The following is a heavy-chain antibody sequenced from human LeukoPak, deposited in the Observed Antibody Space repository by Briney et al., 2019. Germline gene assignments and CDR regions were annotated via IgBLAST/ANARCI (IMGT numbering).Heavy chain of an antibody. CDR1: GFTFDDYG. J-gene: IGHJ4*02. CDR3: ATFTERENYHYTANL. CDR2: INWNGGST. V-gene: IGHV3-20*04. Sequence: GGSLRLSCAASGFTFDDYGMSWVRQAPGKGLEWVSGINWNGGSTGYADSVKGRFTISRDNAKNSLYLQMNSLRAEDTAVYYCATFTERENYHYTANLWGQGTLVIVSS. D-gene: IGHD3-16*02.